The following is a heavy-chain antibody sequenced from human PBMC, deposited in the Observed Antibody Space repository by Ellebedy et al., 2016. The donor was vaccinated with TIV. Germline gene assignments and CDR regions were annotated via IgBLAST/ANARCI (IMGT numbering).Heavy chain of an antibody. D-gene: IGHD3-10*01. Sequence: GESLKISXKGSGYSFTSYWIGWVRQMPGKGLEWMGIIYPGDSDTRYSPSFQGQVTISADKSISTAYLQWSSLKASDTAMYYCARSYYYGSGSYYAIDYWGQGTLVTVSS. V-gene: IGHV5-51*01. CDR1: GYSFTSYW. CDR3: ARSYYYGSGSYYAIDY. J-gene: IGHJ4*02. CDR2: IYPGDSDT.